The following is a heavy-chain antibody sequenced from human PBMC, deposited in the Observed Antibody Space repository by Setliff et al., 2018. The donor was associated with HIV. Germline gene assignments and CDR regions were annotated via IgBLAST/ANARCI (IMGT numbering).Heavy chain of an antibody. CDR1: GVSFSNYW. Sequence: PGGSLRLSCVASGVSFSNYWMNWVRQAPGKGLEWVANIKPDGSEKYYVDSVKGRFTISRDGAKNSLYLQMNSLRAEDTAVYYCARSRGIGNYHWDVWGTGTTVTVSS. CDR3: ARSRGIGNYHWDV. D-gene: IGHD3-10*01. CDR2: IKPDGSEK. J-gene: IGHJ6*04. V-gene: IGHV3-7*01.